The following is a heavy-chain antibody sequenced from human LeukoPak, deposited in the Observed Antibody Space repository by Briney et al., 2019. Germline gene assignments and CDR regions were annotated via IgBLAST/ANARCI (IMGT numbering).Heavy chain of an antibody. CDR2: IIPILGIA. Sequence: SVKVSCKASGGTFSSYAISWVRQAPGQGLEWMGRIIPILGIANYAQKFQGRVTITADKSTSTAYMELSSLRSEDTAVYYCLNDFWSGYFGAFWGQGTLVTVSS. CDR1: GGTFSSYA. V-gene: IGHV1-69*04. J-gene: IGHJ4*02. D-gene: IGHD3-3*01. CDR3: LNDFWSGYFGAF.